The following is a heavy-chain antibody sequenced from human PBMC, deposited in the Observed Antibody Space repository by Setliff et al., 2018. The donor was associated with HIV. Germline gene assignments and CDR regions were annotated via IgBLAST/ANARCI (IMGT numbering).Heavy chain of an antibody. V-gene: IGHV1-3*04. D-gene: IGHD6-13*01. J-gene: IGHJ4*01. Sequence: GASVKVSCKASGYTFTSYSMHWVRQAPGQRLEWMGWLRTSTGATSYSEKFQGRLTITRDTSANTAYMELSNLRSEDTAIYYCLSRATAAEVFDYWGQGTLVTVSS. CDR2: LRTSTGAT. CDR1: GYTFTSYS. CDR3: LSRATAAEVFDY.